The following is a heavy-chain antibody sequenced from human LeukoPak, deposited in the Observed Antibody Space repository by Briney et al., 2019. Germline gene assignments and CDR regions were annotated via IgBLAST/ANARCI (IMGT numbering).Heavy chain of an antibody. D-gene: IGHD3-10*01. Sequence: GVLRLSCAASGFTFGSYEMNWVRQAPGKGLEWVSYISSSGTTTYYAASVKGRFTISRDNAKNSLYLQMNSLRAEDTAVYYCARGYGSGSSHIDYWGQGTLVTVSS. CDR1: GFTFGSYE. CDR2: ISSSGTTT. J-gene: IGHJ4*02. CDR3: ARGYGSGSSHIDY. V-gene: IGHV3-48*03.